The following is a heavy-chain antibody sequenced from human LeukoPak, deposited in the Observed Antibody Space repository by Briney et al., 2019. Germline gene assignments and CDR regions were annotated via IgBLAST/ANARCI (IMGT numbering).Heavy chain of an antibody. CDR1: RFTFSSYA. V-gene: IGHV3-23*01. J-gene: IGHJ4*02. CDR3: AKDFDFWSAYYRGDDC. CDR2: ISGTGDST. D-gene: IGHD3-3*01. Sequence: GGSLRLSCAASRFTFSSYAMSWVRQAPGKGLEWVSAISGTGDSTYYADSVKGRFTISRDNSKNTQYLQMNSLRAEDTAIYYCAKDFDFWSAYYRGDDCWGQGTLSPSPQ.